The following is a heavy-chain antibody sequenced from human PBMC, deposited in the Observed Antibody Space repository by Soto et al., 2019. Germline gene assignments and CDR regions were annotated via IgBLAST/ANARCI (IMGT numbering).Heavy chain of an antibody. CDR3: ARDLFRGRPDFWSGRYYYYGMDV. D-gene: IGHD3-3*01. CDR2: TYYRSKWYN. V-gene: IGHV6-1*01. Sequence: SQTLSLTCAISGDSVSSNSAAWNWIRQSPSRGLEWLGRTYYRSKWYNDYAVSVKSRITINPDTSKNQFSLQLNSVTPEDTAVYYCARDLFRGRPDFWSGRYYYYGMDVWGQGTTVTV. J-gene: IGHJ6*02. CDR1: GDSVSSNSAA.